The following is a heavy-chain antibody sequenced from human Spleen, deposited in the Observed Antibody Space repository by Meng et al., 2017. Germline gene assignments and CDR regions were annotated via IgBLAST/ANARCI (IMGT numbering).Heavy chain of an antibody. CDR3: ARGPHYYSWSGIDY. D-gene: IGHD3-3*01. CDR2: TSYSGNT. Sequence: QVQLQESGPGLVKPSQTLSLTCTVSCGSNSRSDYYWSCIRQPPGKGLEWIGYTSYSGNTYYNPSLKSRITISVDRSRNQFSLKLSSVTAADTAVYYCARGPHYYSWSGIDYWGQGALVTVSS. CDR1: CGSNSRSDYY. V-gene: IGHV4-30-4*01. J-gene: IGHJ4*02.